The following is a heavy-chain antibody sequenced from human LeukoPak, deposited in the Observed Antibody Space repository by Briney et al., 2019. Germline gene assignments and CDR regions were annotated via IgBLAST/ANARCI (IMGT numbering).Heavy chain of an antibody. Sequence: SQTLSLTCTVSGGSISSGDYYWSWIRQPPGKGLEWIGYIYYSGSTYYNPSLKSRVTISVDTSKNQFSLKLSSVTAADTAVYYCATQRRIVATTYFDYWGQGTLVTVSS. CDR2: IYYSGST. D-gene: IGHD5-12*01. CDR3: ATQRRIVATTYFDY. J-gene: IGHJ4*02. V-gene: IGHV4-30-4*08. CDR1: GGSISSGDYY.